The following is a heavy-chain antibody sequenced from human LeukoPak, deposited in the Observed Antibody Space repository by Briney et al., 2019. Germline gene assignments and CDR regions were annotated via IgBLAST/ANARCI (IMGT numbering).Heavy chain of an antibody. CDR3: ARGPITMVRGVIPNAFDI. D-gene: IGHD3-10*01. Sequence: SETLSLTCTVSGGSISRYYWSCIRDPPGKGREWIGYIYYSGSTNYNPSLKSRVTISVDTSKNQFSLKLSSVTAADTAVYYCARGPITMVRGVIPNAFDIWGQGTMVTVSS. V-gene: IGHV4-59*01. CDR1: GGSISRYY. J-gene: IGHJ3*02. CDR2: IYYSGST.